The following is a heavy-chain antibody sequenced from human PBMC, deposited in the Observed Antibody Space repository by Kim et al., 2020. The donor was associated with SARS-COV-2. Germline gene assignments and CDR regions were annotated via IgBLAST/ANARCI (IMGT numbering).Heavy chain of an antibody. Sequence: SETLSLTCTVSGGSISSSSYYWGWIRQPPGKGLEWIGSIYYSGSTYYNPSLKSRVTISVDTSKNQFSLKLSSVTAADTAVYYCASEMDLYYWGQGTLVTVSS. V-gene: IGHV4-39*07. CDR2: IYYSGST. J-gene: IGHJ4*02. CDR3: ASEMDLYY. D-gene: IGHD2-2*03. CDR1: GGSISSSSYY.